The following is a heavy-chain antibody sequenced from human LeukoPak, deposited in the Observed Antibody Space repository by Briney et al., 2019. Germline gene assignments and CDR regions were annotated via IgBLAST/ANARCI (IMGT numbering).Heavy chain of an antibody. J-gene: IGHJ4*02. D-gene: IGHD3-22*01. CDR1: GFTFSSHA. Sequence: GGSLRLSCAASGFTFSSHAMSWVRQAPGKGLEWFSSISGTGDTTHYADSVKGRFTISRGNFETTLYLQMNSLRAEDTAVYYCAKALRVMYFYDSSGYYYTPFDYWGQGTLVTVSS. CDR2: ISGTGDTT. V-gene: IGHV3-23*01. CDR3: AKALRVMYFYDSSGYYYTPFDY.